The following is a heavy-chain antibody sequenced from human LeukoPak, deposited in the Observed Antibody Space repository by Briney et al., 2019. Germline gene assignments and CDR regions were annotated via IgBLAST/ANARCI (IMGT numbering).Heavy chain of an antibody. V-gene: IGHV3-48*03. CDR3: ARGGPITIFGWFDP. Sequence: GGSLRLSCAASGFTFSSYEMNWVRQAPGKGLEWVSYISSSGSTIYYADSVKGRFTISRDNSKNTLYLQMNSLRAEDTAVYYCARGGPITIFGWFDPWGQGTLVTVSS. CDR2: ISSSGSTI. D-gene: IGHD3-9*01. J-gene: IGHJ5*02. CDR1: GFTFSSYE.